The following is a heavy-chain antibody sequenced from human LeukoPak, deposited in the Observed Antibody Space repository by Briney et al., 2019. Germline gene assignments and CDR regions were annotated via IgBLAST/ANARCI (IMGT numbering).Heavy chain of an antibody. D-gene: IGHD3-10*01. CDR2: IKQDGSEK. V-gene: IGHV3-7*01. CDR1: GFTFSNYW. J-gene: IGHJ6*02. Sequence: GGSLRLSCAASGFTFSNYWMSWVRQAPGKGLQWVANIKQDGSEKYYVDSVKGRFTISRDNAKKSLYLQMNSLRAEDTAVYYCARRGVLWFGELFYYGMDVWGQGTTVTVSS. CDR3: ARRGVLWFGELFYYGMDV.